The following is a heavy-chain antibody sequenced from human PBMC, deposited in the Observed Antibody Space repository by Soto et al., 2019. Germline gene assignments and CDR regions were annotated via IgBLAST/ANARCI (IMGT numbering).Heavy chain of an antibody. V-gene: IGHV1-3*01. CDR1: GYTFINYA. J-gene: IGHJ3*02. CDR2: INGGKGNT. D-gene: IGHD2-8*01. CDR3: ASGMVDAFQI. Sequence: QVQLVQSGAEVKKPGASVKVSCKASGYTFINYAMHWVRQAPGQSLEWMGWINGGKGNTKYSEKIQGRVTITRDRSESTAYMELSSLSSEDTAVYYCASGMVDAFQIWGQGTMVTVSS.